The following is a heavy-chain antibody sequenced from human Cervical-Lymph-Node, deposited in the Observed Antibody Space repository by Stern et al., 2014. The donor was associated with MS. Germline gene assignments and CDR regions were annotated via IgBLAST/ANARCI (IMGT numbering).Heavy chain of an antibody. Sequence: QLVQSGAEVKKPGSSVKVSCTASGDFFNNYPISWVRQAPGQGLEWMGDVGLDFGPANYSQKFKGRVTMTADESTGTVYMALSSLRSEDTAVYYCASLSTHEGLDVWGQGTTVTVSS. D-gene: IGHD2-2*01. V-gene: IGHV1-69*01. CDR2: VGLDFGPA. CDR1: GDFFNNYP. J-gene: IGHJ6*02. CDR3: ASLSTHEGLDV.